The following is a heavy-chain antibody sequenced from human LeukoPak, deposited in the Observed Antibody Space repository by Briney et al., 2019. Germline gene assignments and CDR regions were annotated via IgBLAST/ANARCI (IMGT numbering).Heavy chain of an antibody. V-gene: IGHV1-46*01. J-gene: IGHJ6*03. CDR2: INPSGGST. CDR3: ARDTQEMATMAGYYMDV. CDR1: GYTFTSYY. Sequence: ASVKVSCKASGYTFTSYYMHWVRQAPGQGLEWMGIINPSGGSTSYAQKFQGRVTMTRDMSTSSVYMELSSLRSEDTAVYYCARDTQEMATMAGYYMDVWGKGTTVTVSS. D-gene: IGHD5-24*01.